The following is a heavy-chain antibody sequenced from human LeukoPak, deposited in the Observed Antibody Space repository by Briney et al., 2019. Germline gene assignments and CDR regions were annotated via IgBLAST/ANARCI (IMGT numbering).Heavy chain of an antibody. CDR2: ISYDGSNK. Sequence: GGSLRLSCAASGFTFSSYAMHWVRQAPGKGLEWVAVISYDGSNKYYADSVKGRFTISRDNSKNTLYLQMNSLRAEDTAVYHCARDGFDSSGYYERYYFDYWGQGTLVTVSS. J-gene: IGHJ4*02. CDR3: ARDGFDSSGYYERYYFDY. V-gene: IGHV3-30*04. D-gene: IGHD3-22*01. CDR1: GFTFSSYA.